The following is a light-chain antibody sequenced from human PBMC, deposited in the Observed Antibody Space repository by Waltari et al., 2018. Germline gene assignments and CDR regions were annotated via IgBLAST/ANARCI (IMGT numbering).Light chain of an antibody. J-gene: IGKJ4*01. CDR3: QQNSEWPLT. CDR1: QGVSSK. V-gene: IGKV3D-15*01. Sequence: EIVMTQSPATLSLSPGERATLSCRASQGVSSKLAWYQQKPGQAPRLLIYGASSRATGIPDRFSGSGSGTEFTLSISSLEPEDVAIYCCQQNSEWPLTFGGGTKVEIK. CDR2: GAS.